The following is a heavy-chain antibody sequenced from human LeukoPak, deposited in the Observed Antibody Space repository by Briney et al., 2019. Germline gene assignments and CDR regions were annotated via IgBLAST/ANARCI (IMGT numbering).Heavy chain of an antibody. J-gene: IGHJ5*02. D-gene: IGHD2-2*01. CDR3: ARVLGYCSSTSCSGWFDP. CDR1: GFTLSSYW. V-gene: IGHV3-74*01. CDR2: INSDGSST. Sequence: GGSLRLSCAASGFTLSSYWMHWVRHAPGKGLVWVSRINSDGSSTSYADSVKGRFTISRDNAKNTLYLQMNSLRAEDTAVYYCARVLGYCSSTSCSGWFDPWGQGTLVTVSS.